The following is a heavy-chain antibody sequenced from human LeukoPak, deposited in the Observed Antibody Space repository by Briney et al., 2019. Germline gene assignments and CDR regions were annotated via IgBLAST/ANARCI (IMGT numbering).Heavy chain of an antibody. V-gene: IGHV4-39*07. J-gene: IGHJ3*02. Sequence: SETLSLTCTVSGGSISSSSYYWGWIRQPPGKGLEWIGEINHSGSTNYNPSLKSRVTISVDTSKNQFSLKLSSVTAADTAVYYCARVGDDYVWGSYRFRAFDIWGQGTMVTVSS. CDR2: INHSGST. CDR3: ARVGDDYVWGSYRFRAFDI. CDR1: GGSISSSSYY. D-gene: IGHD3-16*02.